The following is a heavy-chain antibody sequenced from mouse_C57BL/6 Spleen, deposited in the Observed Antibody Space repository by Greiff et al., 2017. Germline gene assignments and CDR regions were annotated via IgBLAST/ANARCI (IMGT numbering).Heavy chain of an antibody. J-gene: IGHJ2*01. CDR3: ARQGGFLYYLDY. Sequence: EVQLQQSGPELVKPGASVKIPCKASGYTFTDYNMDWVKQSHGKSLEWIGDINPNNGGTIYNQKFKGKATLTVDKSSSTAYMELRSLTSEDTAVYYCARQGGFLYYLDYWGQGTTLTVSS. CDR1: GYTFTDYN. CDR2: INPNNGGT. V-gene: IGHV1-18*01. D-gene: IGHD6-1*01.